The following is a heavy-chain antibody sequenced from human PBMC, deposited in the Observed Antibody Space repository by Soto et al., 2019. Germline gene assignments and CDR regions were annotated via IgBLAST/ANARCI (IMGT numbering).Heavy chain of an antibody. CDR2: IYYSGST. CDR1: GGSISGYY. Sequence: NPSETLSLTCTVSGGSISGYYWSWIRRPPGKGLEWIGNIYYSGSTNYNPSLKSRVTISVDTSKNQFSLKLSSVTAADTAVYYCARAIRGTVDYWGQGTLVTVSS. D-gene: IGHD1-26*01. V-gene: IGHV4-59*12. CDR3: ARAIRGTVDY. J-gene: IGHJ4*02.